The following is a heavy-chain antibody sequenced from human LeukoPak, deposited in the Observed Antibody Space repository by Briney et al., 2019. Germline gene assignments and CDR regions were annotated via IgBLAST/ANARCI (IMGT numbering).Heavy chain of an antibody. D-gene: IGHD1-26*01. CDR3: ARLIVGATDY. Sequence: GGSLRLSCAASGFTFSSFWLSWVRQAPGKGLEWVATIKQDGSEKYYVDSVKGRFTISRDNAKKSLYLQMNTLRAEDTAVYYRARLIVGATDYWGQGTLVTVSP. V-gene: IGHV3-7*01. CDR1: GFTFSSFW. CDR2: IKQDGSEK. J-gene: IGHJ4*02.